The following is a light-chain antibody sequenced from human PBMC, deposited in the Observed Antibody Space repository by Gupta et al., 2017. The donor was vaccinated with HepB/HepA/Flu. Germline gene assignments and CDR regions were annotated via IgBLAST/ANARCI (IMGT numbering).Light chain of an antibody. CDR3: QQYYDTPQIT. CDR2: WAS. Sequence: EILMTQSPDSLAVSLGERATINCKSSQSILVSSNNKNYLAWYQQKPGQPPKLLFYWASTRESGVPDRFSGSGSGTDFTLTISSLQAEDVAVYYCQQYYDTPQITFGGGTKVEIK. J-gene: IGKJ4*01. CDR1: QSILVSSNNKNY. V-gene: IGKV4-1*01.